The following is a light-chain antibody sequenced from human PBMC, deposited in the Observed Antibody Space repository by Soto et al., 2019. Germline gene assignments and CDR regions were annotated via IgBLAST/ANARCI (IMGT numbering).Light chain of an antibody. Sequence: DHQMTPSPSTLSSSVRDRVTITCRASQSISSWLAWYQQKPGKAPKLLIYDASSLESGVPSRFSGSGSGTEFTLTISSLQPDDFATYYCQQYNSYPWTFGQGTKVDIK. CDR2: DAS. V-gene: IGKV1-5*01. CDR3: QQYNSYPWT. CDR1: QSISSW. J-gene: IGKJ1*01.